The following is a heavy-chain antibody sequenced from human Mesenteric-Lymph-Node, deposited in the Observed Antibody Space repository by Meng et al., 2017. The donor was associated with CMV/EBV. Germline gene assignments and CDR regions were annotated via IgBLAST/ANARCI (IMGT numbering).Heavy chain of an antibody. J-gene: IGHJ4*02. CDR3: ASRVRFLEWLSISAFDY. D-gene: IGHD3-3*01. CDR1: GGSFSAYY. V-gene: IGHV4-34*01. CDR2: IDHSGRT. Sequence: SETLSLTCAVYGGSFSAYYWNWIRQPPGKGLEWIGEIDHSGRTTYHPSLKSRLSISVDTSKNQFSLKLSSVTAADTAVYYCASRVRFLEWLSISAFDYWGQGTLVTVSS.